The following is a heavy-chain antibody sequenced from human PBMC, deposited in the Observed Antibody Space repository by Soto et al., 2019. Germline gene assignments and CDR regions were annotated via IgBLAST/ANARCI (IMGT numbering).Heavy chain of an antibody. CDR3: ARTTEGMWSDY. D-gene: IGHD4-17*01. CDR2: INPSGGST. Sequence: ASVKVSCKASGYTFTSYYMHWVRQAPGQGLEWMGIINPSGGSTSYAQKFQGRVTMTRDTSTSTVYMELSSLRSDDTAVYYCARTTEGMWSDYWGQGTPVTVSS. V-gene: IGHV1-46*01. CDR1: GYTFTSYY. J-gene: IGHJ4*02.